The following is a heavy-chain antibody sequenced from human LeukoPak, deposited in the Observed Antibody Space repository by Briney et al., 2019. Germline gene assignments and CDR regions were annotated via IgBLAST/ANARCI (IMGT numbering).Heavy chain of an antibody. CDR2: TYYLGTT. Sequence: SETLSLTCSVSGVSITTFNSHWACIRQSPGKGLEWMGSTYYLGTTFYNTSLKSRLTISVDTSKNQFSLKLSSVAAADTAVYYCARHLEDCIGSSCYDFDSWGQGTLVIVSS. CDR1: GVSITTFNSH. J-gene: IGHJ4*02. CDR3: ARHLEDCIGSSCYDFDS. V-gene: IGHV4-39*01. D-gene: IGHD2-2*01.